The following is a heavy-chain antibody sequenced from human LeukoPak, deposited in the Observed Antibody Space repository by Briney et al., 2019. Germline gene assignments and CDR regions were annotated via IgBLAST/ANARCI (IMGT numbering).Heavy chain of an antibody. J-gene: IGHJ4*02. CDR3: AREPIAATAPFDY. V-gene: IGHV4-30-4*08. CDR2: IYYSGST. CDR1: GGSISSYY. D-gene: IGHD6-6*01. Sequence: SETLSLTCTVSGGSISSYYWSWIRQPPGKGLEWIGYIYYSGSTYYNPSLKSRVTISVDTSKNQFSLELSSVTAADTAVYYCAREPIAATAPFDYWGQGTLVTVSS.